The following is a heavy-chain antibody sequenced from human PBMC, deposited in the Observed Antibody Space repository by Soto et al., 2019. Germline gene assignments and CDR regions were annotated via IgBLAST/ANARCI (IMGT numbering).Heavy chain of an antibody. J-gene: IGHJ6*02. Sequence: QVQLVQSGAEVKKPGSSVTVSCKASGGTFSSYAISWVRQAPGHGLEWMGRIIPFIGTANYAQKFQGRVTITADESTSTAYMELTSLRSEDTAVYYCARVVITTVPASYYYGMDVWGQGTTVTVSS. V-gene: IGHV1-69*18. CDR3: ARVVITTVPASYYYGMDV. CDR2: IIPFIGTA. CDR1: GGTFSSYA. D-gene: IGHD4-4*01.